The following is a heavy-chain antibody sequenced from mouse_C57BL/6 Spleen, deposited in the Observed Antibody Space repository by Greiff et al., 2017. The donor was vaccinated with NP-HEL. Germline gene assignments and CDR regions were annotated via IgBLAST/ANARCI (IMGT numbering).Heavy chain of an antibody. CDR3: AAITTVVDYYFDY. V-gene: IGHV1-82*01. CDR2: IYPGDGDT. J-gene: IGHJ2*01. D-gene: IGHD1-1*01. Sequence: QVHVKQSGPELVKPGASVKISCKASGYAFSSSWMNWVKQRPGKGLEWIGRIYPGDGDTNYNGKFKGKATLTADKSSSTAYMQLSSLTSEDSAVYFCAAITTVVDYYFDYWGQGTTLTVSS. CDR1: GYAFSSSW.